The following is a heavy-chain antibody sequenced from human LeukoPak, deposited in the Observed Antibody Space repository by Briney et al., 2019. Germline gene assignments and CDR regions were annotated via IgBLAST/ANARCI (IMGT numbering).Heavy chain of an antibody. CDR2: ARNKANSYTT. CDR3: ARVDCSGGNCFFGH. D-gene: IGHD2-15*01. Sequence: PGGSLRLSCAVSGVTFTDYYMDWVRQAPGKGREWVGRARNKANSYTTDYAASVKGRFTISRDDSKNSLYLQMNSLKTEDTAVYYCARVDCSGGNCFFGHWGQGTLVTVSS. CDR1: GVTFTDYY. V-gene: IGHV3-72*01. J-gene: IGHJ1*01.